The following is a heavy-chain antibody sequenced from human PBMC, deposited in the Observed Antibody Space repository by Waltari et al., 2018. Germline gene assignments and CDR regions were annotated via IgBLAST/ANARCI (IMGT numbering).Heavy chain of an antibody. V-gene: IGHV1-69*12. J-gene: IGHJ6*02. CDR3: ARVVVVPALNGMDV. Sequence: QVQLVQSGAEVKKPGSSVKVSCKASVGPFSSYAISWVRQAPGQGLEWMGGIIPIFGTANYEQKFQGRVTITADESTSTAYMELSSLRSEDTAVYYCARVVVVPALNGMDVWGQGTTVTVSS. D-gene: IGHD2-2*01. CDR2: IIPIFGTA. CDR1: VGPFSSYA.